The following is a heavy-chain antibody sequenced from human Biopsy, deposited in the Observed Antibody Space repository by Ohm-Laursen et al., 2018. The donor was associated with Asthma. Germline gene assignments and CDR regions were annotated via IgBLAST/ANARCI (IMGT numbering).Heavy chain of an antibody. CDR1: YGSITSGGYY. CDR2: IYYSGST. J-gene: IGHJ4*02. Sequence: TLSLTCTVSYGSITSGGYYWTWIRQPPGKGLKWIGFIYYSGSTYYNPSLKSRVSISIDTSKNQFSLKLSSVTAADTAVYYCARAQDYYDSRGYYRSFDYWGQGTLVTVSS. V-gene: IGHV4-31*03. CDR3: ARAQDYYDSRGYYRSFDY. D-gene: IGHD3-22*01.